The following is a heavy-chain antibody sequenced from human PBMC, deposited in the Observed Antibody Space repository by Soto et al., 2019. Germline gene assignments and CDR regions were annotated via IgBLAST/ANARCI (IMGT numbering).Heavy chain of an antibody. Sequence: SLRLSCAASGFTFSDYYMSWIRQAPGKGLEWVSYISSSSSTIYYADSVKGRFTISRDNAKNSLYLQMNSLRAEDTAVYYCARDNLDYGDYKGYFDYWGQGTLVTVSS. D-gene: IGHD4-17*01. CDR2: ISSSSSTI. CDR1: GFTFSDYY. V-gene: IGHV3-11*01. CDR3: ARDNLDYGDYKGYFDY. J-gene: IGHJ4*02.